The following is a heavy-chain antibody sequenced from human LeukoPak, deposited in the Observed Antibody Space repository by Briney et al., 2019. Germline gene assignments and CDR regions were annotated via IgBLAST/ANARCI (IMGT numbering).Heavy chain of an antibody. D-gene: IGHD3-10*01. Sequence: GSLRLSCAASGFTFSSYAMSWVRQAPGKGLEWVSAISGSGGSTYYADSVKGRFTISRDNSKNTLYLQMNSLRAEDTAVYYCAKDPRGSGSSGWFDPWGQGTLVTVSS. CDR1: GFTFSSYA. V-gene: IGHV3-23*01. J-gene: IGHJ5*02. CDR2: ISGSGGST. CDR3: AKDPRGSGSSGWFDP.